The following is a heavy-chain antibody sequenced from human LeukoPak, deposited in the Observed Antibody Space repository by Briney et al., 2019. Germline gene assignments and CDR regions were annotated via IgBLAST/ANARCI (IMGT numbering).Heavy chain of an antibody. D-gene: IGHD3-10*01. V-gene: IGHV4-59*01. CDR3: ARGTMLVGP. CDR1: GGSISSYY. Sequence: SETLSLTCTVSGGSISSYYWSWIRQPPGKGLEWIGYIYYTGSTSCNPSLKSRVTISVDTSKNQFSLKLSSVTAADTAVYYCARGTMLVGPWGQGTLVTVSS. CDR2: IYYTGST. J-gene: IGHJ5*02.